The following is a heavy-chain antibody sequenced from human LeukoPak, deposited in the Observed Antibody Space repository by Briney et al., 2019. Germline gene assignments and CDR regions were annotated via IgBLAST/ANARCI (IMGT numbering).Heavy chain of an antibody. CDR1: GFTFSSYW. CDR3: ARDDTVTTRVGFID. J-gene: IGHJ4*02. Sequence: AVGSLRLSCAASGFTFSSYWMSWVRQAPGKGLEWVANIKQDGSEKYYVDSVKGRFTISRDNTKNSLYLQMNSLRAEDTAVYYCARDDTVTTRVGFIDWGQGTLVTVSS. D-gene: IGHD4-17*01. CDR2: IKQDGSEK. V-gene: IGHV3-7*01.